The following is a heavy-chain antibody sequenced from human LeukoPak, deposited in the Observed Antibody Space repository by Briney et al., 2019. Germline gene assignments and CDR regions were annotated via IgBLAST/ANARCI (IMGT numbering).Heavy chain of an antibody. D-gene: IGHD3-9*01. CDR3: AKVPDYDILTGYYDNYYFDY. Sequence: GGSLRLSCAASGLTFSNHAMHWVRQAPGKGLEWVAVISYDGSNKYYTDSVKGRFTISRDNSKNTLYLQMNSLRAEDTAVYYCAKVPDYDILTGYYDNYYFDYWGQGTLVTVSS. CDR1: GLTFSNHA. V-gene: IGHV3-30*04. CDR2: ISYDGSNK. J-gene: IGHJ4*02.